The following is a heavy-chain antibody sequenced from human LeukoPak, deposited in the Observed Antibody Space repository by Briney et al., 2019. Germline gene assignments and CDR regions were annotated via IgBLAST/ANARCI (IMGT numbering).Heavy chain of an antibody. J-gene: IGHJ4*02. CDR3: ARDPLLRGSGSY. D-gene: IGHD3-10*01. Sequence: GGSLRLSCVASGFSFRNYWMSWVRQAPGKGLEWVANIKEDGSKKNHLDSVKGRFTISRDNAKNFLYLQMNSLRAEDTAVYYCARDPLLRGSGSYWGQGTLVTVSS. V-gene: IGHV3-7*01. CDR1: GFSFRNYW. CDR2: IKEDGSKK.